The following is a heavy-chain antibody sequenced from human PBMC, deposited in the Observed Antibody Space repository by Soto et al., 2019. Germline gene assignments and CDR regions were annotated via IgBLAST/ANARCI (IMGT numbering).Heavy chain of an antibody. V-gene: IGHV4-34*02. Sequence: QVQLQQWGAGLLKPSETLSLTCAVFGGSFGGYSWTWIRQPPGGGLEWIGEITPSGNPNYNPSLKSRAAIAVDKSRNQFSLNLTSVTAADTSIYYCARGRSFGDFAHWGQGTMVIVSS. J-gene: IGHJ4*01. CDR1: GGSFGGYS. D-gene: IGHD4-17*01. CDR2: ITPSGNP. CDR3: ARGRSFGDFAH.